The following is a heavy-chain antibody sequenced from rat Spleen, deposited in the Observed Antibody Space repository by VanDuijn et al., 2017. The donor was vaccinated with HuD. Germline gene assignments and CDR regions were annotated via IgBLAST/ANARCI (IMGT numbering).Heavy chain of an antibody. D-gene: IGHD4-1*01. J-gene: IGHJ3*01. Sequence: EVQLVESGGGLVQPGRPLKISCTDSGLNFSNYDMAWVRQAPTKGLEWIASLSPGGDNTYYRDSVKGRFTISRDDAKNTQYLQMDSLRSEDTATYYCARHGGLRNWFAYWGQGTLVTVSS. CDR3: ARHGGLRNWFAY. V-gene: IGHV5S13*01. CDR1: GLNFSNYD. CDR2: LSPGGDNT.